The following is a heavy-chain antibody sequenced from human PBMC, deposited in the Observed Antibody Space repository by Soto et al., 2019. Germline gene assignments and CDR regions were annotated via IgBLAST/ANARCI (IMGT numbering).Heavy chain of an antibody. Sequence: PSETLSLTCAVSGGSISSGGYSWSWIRQPPGKGLEWIGYIYHSGSTYYNPSLKSRVTISVDRSKNQFSLKLSSVTAADTTVYYCARGIPGYCGSATCYSGWFDPWGQGTLVTVSS. CDR1: GGSISSGGYS. D-gene: IGHD2-15*01. CDR2: IYHSGST. CDR3: ARGIPGYCGSATCYSGWFDP. J-gene: IGHJ5*02. V-gene: IGHV4-30-2*01.